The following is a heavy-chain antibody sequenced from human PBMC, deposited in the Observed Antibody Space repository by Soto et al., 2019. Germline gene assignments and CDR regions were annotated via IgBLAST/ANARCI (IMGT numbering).Heavy chain of an antibody. CDR2: INHSGST. D-gene: IGHD5-12*01. J-gene: IGHJ6*02. Sequence: SETLSLTCAVYGGSFSGYYWSWIRQPPGKGLEWIGEINHSGSTNYNPSRKSRVTISVDTSKNQFSLKLSSVTAADKAVYYCARGRSRWLQFRGRMDYYYGMDVWGQGTTVTVSS. CDR1: GGSFSGYY. CDR3: ARGRSRWLQFRGRMDYYYGMDV. V-gene: IGHV4-34*01.